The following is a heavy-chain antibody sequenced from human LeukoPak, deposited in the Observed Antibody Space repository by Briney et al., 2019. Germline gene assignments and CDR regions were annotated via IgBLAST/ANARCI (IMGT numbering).Heavy chain of an antibody. V-gene: IGHV3-23*01. CDR2: IGGGGDSI. D-gene: IGHD5-12*01. CDR1: GFTFGNYA. CDR3: AKEGGNSGYMIDR. Sequence: GGSLRLSCAASGFTFGNYAMTWVRQTPGKGLEWVSAIGGGGDSIYYADSVEGRFTISRDNSQNTLNLQMNSLRAEDTAIYYCAKEGGNSGYMIDRWGQGTLVTVSS. J-gene: IGHJ5*02.